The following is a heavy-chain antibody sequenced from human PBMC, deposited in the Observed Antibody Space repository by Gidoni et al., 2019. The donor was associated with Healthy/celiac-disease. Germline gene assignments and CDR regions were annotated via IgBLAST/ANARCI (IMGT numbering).Heavy chain of an antibody. D-gene: IGHD3-22*01. CDR1: GFTFSSYS. J-gene: IGHJ4*02. V-gene: IGHV3-21*01. CDR2: ISSSSSYI. Sequence: EVQLVESGGGLVKPGGSLRLSCAASGFTFSSYSMNWVRQAPGKGLEWVSSISSSSSYIYYADSVKGRFTISRDNAKNSLYLQMNSLRAEDTAVYYCARRGDSSGKDFDYWGQGTLVTVSS. CDR3: ARRGDSSGKDFDY.